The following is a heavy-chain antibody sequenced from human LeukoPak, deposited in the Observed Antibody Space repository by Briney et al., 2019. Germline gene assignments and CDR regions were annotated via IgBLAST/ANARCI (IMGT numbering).Heavy chain of an antibody. D-gene: IGHD3-3*01. CDR1: GYTFTDYY. Sequence: ASVTVSCKASGYTFTDYYMHWVRQAPGQGLEWMGCMNPNSGGTNYAQKFQGRVTMTRDTSISTAYMELSRLRSDDTAVYYCATVHHRYYDFWSGYYTTNYWGQGTLVTVSS. V-gene: IGHV1-2*02. J-gene: IGHJ4*02. CDR2: MNPNSGGT. CDR3: ATVHHRYYDFWSGYYTTNY.